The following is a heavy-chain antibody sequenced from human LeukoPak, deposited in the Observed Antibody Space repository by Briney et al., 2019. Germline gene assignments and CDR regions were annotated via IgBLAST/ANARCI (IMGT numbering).Heavy chain of an antibody. J-gene: IGHJ4*02. D-gene: IGHD6-13*01. V-gene: IGHV3-53*01. CDR1: GGSFSGYY. CDR3: ARGPQQLDHFFDY. Sequence: ETLSLTCAVYGGSFSGYYMSWVRQAPGKGLEWVSVIYSGGSTYYADSVKGRFTISRDNSKNTLYLQMNSLRAEDTAVYYCARGPQQLDHFFDYWGQGTLVTVSS. CDR2: IYSGGST.